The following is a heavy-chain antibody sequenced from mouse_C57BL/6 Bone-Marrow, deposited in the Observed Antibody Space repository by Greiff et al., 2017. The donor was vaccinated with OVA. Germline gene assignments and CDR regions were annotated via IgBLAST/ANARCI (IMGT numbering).Heavy chain of an antibody. CDR2: ISSGGSYT. V-gene: IGHV5-6*02. D-gene: IGHD2-1*01. CDR3: ARRGYYGNYDFDY. J-gene: IGHJ2*01. CDR1: GFTFSSYG. Sequence: EVKLMESGGDLVKPGGSLKLSCAASGFTFSSYGMSWVRQTPDKRLEWVATISSGGSYTYYPDSVKGRFTISRDNAKNTLYLQMSSLKSEDTAMYYCARRGYYGNYDFDYWGQGTTLTVSS.